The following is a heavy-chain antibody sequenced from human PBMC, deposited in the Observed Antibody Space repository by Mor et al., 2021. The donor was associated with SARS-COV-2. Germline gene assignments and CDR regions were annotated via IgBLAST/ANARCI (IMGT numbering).Heavy chain of an antibody. Sequence: TNYAQKLQGRVTMTTDTSTSTAYMELRSLRSDDTAVYYCARDQGSGYDYRLYYYYMDVWGKGTTVTVSS. CDR2: T. D-gene: IGHD5-12*01. J-gene: IGHJ6*03. V-gene: IGHV1-18*01. CDR3: ARDQGSGYDYRLYYYYMDV.